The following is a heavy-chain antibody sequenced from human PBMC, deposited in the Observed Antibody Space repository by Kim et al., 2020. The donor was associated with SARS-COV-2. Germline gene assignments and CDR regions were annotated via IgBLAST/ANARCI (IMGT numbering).Heavy chain of an antibody. CDR2: IATHGGDR. J-gene: IGHJ4*02. V-gene: IGHV1-18*04. D-gene: IGHD1-26*01. CDR1: GYPFTKYG. CDR3: ARDVQVGIPSRVDH. Sequence: ASVKVSCKTSGYPFTKYGINWVRQAPGQGLEWVGWIATHGGDRNNAPKFQDRVTLTTDTSTTTAYLELRNLRSDDTAVYYCARDVQVGIPSRVDHWGQGTLVTVSS.